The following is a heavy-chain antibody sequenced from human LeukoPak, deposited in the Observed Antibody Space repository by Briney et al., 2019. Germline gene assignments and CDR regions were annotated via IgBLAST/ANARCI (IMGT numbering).Heavy chain of an antibody. Sequence: GGSLRLSCAASGFTFSIYAMSWVRQAPGRGPEWVSAISASDLRTYYADSVKGRFTISGDNSKNTLYLQMNSLRAEDTAVYYCAKWKYSNSGIDDYWGQGTLVTVSS. V-gene: IGHV3-23*01. CDR3: AKWKYSNSGIDDY. CDR1: GFTFSIYA. D-gene: IGHD6-6*01. J-gene: IGHJ4*02. CDR2: ISASDLRT.